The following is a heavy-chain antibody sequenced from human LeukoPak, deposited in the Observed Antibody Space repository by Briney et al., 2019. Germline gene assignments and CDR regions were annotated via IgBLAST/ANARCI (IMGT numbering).Heavy chain of an antibody. CDR1: GGSISSYY. J-gene: IGHJ2*01. V-gene: IGHV4-4*07. D-gene: IGHD2-2*01. CDR2: IYTSGST. CDR3: ARQGGCSSTSCLNFDL. Sequence: SETLSLTCTVSGGSISSYYWSWIRQPAGKGLEWIGRIYTSGSTNYNPSLKSRVTMSVDTSKNQFSLKLSSVTAADTAVYYCARQGGCSSTSCLNFDLWGRGTLVTVSS.